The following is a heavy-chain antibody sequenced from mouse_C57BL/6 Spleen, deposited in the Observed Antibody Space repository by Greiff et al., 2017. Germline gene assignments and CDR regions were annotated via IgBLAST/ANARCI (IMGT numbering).Heavy chain of an antibody. D-gene: IGHD2-1*01. CDR2: ISSGGSYT. CDR1: GFTFSSYG. V-gene: IGHV5-6*02. CDR3: ARHPSYGNYYYFDY. J-gene: IGHJ2*01. Sequence: DVKLVESGGDLVKPGGSLKLSCAASGFTFSSYGMSWVRQTPDKRLEWVATISSGGSYTYYPDSVKGRFTISRDNAKNTLYLQMSSLKSEDTAMYYCARHPSYGNYYYFDYWGQGTTLTVSS.